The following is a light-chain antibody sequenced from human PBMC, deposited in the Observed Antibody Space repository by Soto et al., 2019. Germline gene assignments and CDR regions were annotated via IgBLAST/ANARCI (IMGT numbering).Light chain of an antibody. V-gene: IGLV2-23*02. J-gene: IGLJ2*01. CDR3: CSYADSSTFV. CDR1: SSDVGTYNL. CDR2: EDS. Sequence: QSALTQPASVSGSPGQSIAISCTGTSSDVGTYNLVSWYQHHPGQAPKLMIYEDSKRPSGVSNRFSGSKSDNTASLTISGLQAEDEADYYCCSYADSSTFVFGGGTKLTVL.